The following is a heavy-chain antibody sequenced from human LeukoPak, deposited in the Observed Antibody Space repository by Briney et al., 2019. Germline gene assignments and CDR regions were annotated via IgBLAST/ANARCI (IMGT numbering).Heavy chain of an antibody. CDR2: IYSGGNT. CDR3: AKDLYCSSTRCQPGDLDY. D-gene: IGHD2-2*01. J-gene: IGHJ4*02. CDR1: GFTVSSNY. V-gene: IGHV3-66*01. Sequence: GGSLRLSCAASGFTVSSNYMSWVRQAPGRGLEWVSVIYSGGNTYYADSVKGRFTISRDNSKNTLYLQMNSLRAEDTAVYYCAKDLYCSSTRCQPGDLDYWGQGTLVTVSS.